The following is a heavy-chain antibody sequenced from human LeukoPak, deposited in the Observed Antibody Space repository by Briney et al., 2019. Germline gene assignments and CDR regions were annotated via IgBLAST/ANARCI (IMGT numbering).Heavy chain of an antibody. Sequence: SQTLSLTCALSGDSLSGNNIAWNWVRQSPSRGLEWLGRTSCRSQCYSDYALSIKSRITVSADTSKNQFSLQLNSVTPEDTAVYYCARGQYTAFDIWGQGTRVTGAS. CDR1: GDSLSGNNIA. CDR3: ARGQYTAFDI. CDR2: TSCRSQCYS. D-gene: IGHD4-11*01. J-gene: IGHJ3*02. V-gene: IGHV6-1*01.